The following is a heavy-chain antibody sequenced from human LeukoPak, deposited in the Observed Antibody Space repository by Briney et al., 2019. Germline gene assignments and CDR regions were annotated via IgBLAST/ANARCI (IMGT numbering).Heavy chain of an antibody. CDR1: GFTFSIHW. CDR3: ARDSTWQLDY. V-gene: IGHV3-7*03. CDR2: IKEDGSVK. Sequence: TGGSLRLSCAASGFTFSIHWMTWVRQPPGKGLEWVANIKEDGSVKYYVDSVKGRFTISRDNTKNALYLQMNSLRADDTAVYFCARDSTWQLDYWGQGTLITVSS. D-gene: IGHD5-12*01. J-gene: IGHJ4*02.